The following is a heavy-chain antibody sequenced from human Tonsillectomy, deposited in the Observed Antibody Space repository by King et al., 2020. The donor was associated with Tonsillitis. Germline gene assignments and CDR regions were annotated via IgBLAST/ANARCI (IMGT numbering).Heavy chain of an antibody. Sequence: VQLVEESGGGLVKPGGSLRLSCAASGFTFSSYTMNWVRQAPGKGLEWVSSISSSSMYMYYADSVKGRFTISRDNAKNSLSLQMHSPRADDTAVYYCARVFDFWSDYTASGRPYYMDVWAKGTTVTVSS. CDR3: ARVFDFWSDYTASGRPYYMDV. CDR2: ISSSSMYM. CDR1: GFTFSSYT. D-gene: IGHD3-3*01. V-gene: IGHV3-21*01. J-gene: IGHJ6*03.